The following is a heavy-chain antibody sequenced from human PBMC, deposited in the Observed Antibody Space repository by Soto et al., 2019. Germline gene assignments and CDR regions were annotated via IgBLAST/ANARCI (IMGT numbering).Heavy chain of an antibody. D-gene: IGHD6-19*01. CDR3: ARHMRAVASPLGY. J-gene: IGHJ4*02. CDR2: IYYNGNA. Sequence: SETLSLTCSVSGGSFSNTIYYWAWVRQPPGKGLEWIGSIYYNGNAFYNPSLKSRVTISVDSSKSQFSLKVTSVTAADTAVYYCARHMRAVASPLGYWGEGALVTVSS. CDR1: GGSFSNTIYY. V-gene: IGHV4-39*01.